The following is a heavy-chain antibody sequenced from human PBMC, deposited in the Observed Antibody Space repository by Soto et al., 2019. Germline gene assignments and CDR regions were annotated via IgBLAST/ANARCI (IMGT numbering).Heavy chain of an antibody. J-gene: IGHJ6*02. CDR1: GYTLTELS. D-gene: IGHD6-6*01. Sequence: ASVKVSCKVSGYTLTELSMHWVRQAPGKGLEWMGGFDPEDGETIYAQKFQGRVTMTEDTSTDTAYMELSSLRSEDTAVYYCATDSSSSWNYGMDVWGQGTTVTVSS. CDR3: ATDSSSSWNYGMDV. CDR2: FDPEDGET. V-gene: IGHV1-24*01.